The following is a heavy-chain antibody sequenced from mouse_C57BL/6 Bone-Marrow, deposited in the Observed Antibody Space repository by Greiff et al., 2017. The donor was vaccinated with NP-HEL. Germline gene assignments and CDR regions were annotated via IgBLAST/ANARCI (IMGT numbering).Heavy chain of an antibody. J-gene: IGHJ1*03. CDR3: ARDAGTYYGSSHWYFDV. D-gene: IGHD1-1*01. V-gene: IGHV7-1*01. CDR1: GFTFSDFY. Sequence: EVQLVESGGGLVQSGRSLRLSCATSGFTFSDFYMEWVRQAPGKGLEWIAASRNKANDYTTEYSASVKGRFIVSRDTSQSFLYLQMNALRAEDTAIYYCARDAGTYYGSSHWYFDVWGTGTTVTVSS. CDR2: SRNKANDYTT.